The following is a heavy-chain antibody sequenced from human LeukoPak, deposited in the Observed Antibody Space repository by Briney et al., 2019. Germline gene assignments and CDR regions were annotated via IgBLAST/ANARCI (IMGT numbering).Heavy chain of an antibody. CDR2: IYYSGST. D-gene: IGHD3-9*01. Sequence: SETLSLTCTVSGGSISSSSYYWGWIRQPPGKGLEWIGSIYYSGSTYYNPSLKSRVTISVDTSKNQFSLKLSSVTAADTAVYYCARGEHDILTGHFDYWGQGTLVTVSS. CDR1: GGSISSSSYY. V-gene: IGHV4-39*07. CDR3: ARGEHDILTGHFDY. J-gene: IGHJ4*02.